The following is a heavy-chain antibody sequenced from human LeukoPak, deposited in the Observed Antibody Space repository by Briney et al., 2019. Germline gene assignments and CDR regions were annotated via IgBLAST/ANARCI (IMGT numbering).Heavy chain of an antibody. J-gene: IGHJ4*02. CDR3: ARLRQDDLLTGRTYYFDY. CDR2: IYPGDSDT. CDR1: GYSFTSYW. D-gene: IGHD3-9*01. V-gene: IGHV5-51*01. Sequence: GESLKISCKGSGYSFTSYWIGWVRQMPGKGLEWMGIIYPGDSDTRYSPSFQGQVTISADKSISTAYLQWSSLKASDTAMYYCARLRQDDLLTGRTYYFDYWGQGTLVTVSS.